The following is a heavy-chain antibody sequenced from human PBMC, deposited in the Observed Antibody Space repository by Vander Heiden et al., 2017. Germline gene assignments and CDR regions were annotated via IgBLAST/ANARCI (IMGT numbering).Heavy chain of an antibody. J-gene: IGHJ4*02. CDR2: IYPDDSDT. V-gene: IGHV5-51*01. CDR3: ARARRHCSGGSCAYYFDY. CDR1: AYSFSTYW. D-gene: IGHD2-15*01. Sequence: EVQLVQSGAEVKKPGESLKISCKGSAYSFSTYWIGWVRQMPGKCLEWMGIIYPDDSDTRYSPSFRGQVTISADKSISTAYLHWRSLKASDTAMYYCARARRHCSGGSCAYYFDYWGQGTLVTVSS.